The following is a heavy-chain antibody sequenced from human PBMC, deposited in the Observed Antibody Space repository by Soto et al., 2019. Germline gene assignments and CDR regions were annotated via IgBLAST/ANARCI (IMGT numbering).Heavy chain of an antibody. CDR1: GGSISSYY. J-gene: IGHJ4*02. CDR2: IYYSGST. D-gene: IGHD3-3*01. V-gene: IGHV4-59*01. Sequence: SETLSLTCTVSGGSISSYYWSWIRQPPGKGLEWIGYIYYSGSTNYNPSLKSRVTISVDTSKNQFSLKLSSVTAADTAVYYCARGSYYDFWSGYYRGLDYWGQGTMVTVSS. CDR3: ARGSYYDFWSGYYRGLDY.